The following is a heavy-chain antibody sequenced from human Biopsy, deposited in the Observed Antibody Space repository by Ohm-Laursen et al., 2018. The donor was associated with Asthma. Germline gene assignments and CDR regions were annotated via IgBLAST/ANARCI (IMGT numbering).Heavy chain of an antibody. CDR3: ARDLGTTRMDV. CDR2: IWYDGGYK. J-gene: IGHJ6*02. CDR1: GFTFSSYG. V-gene: IGHV3-33*01. Sequence: SLRLSCAASGFTFSSYGIHWVRQAPGKGLEWVAVIWYDGGYKDNVDSVKGRFTISRDNSKNTLYLQMYSLRAEDTAVYYCARDLGTTRMDVWGQGTTVTVSS. D-gene: IGHD1-1*01.